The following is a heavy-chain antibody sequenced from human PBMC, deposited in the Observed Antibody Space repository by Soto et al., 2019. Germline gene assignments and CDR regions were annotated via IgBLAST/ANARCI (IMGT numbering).Heavy chain of an antibody. D-gene: IGHD1-26*01. CDR3: ARSLAAKRSGSYYYGMDV. CDR2: ISSSSSTI. CDR1: GFTFSSYS. J-gene: IGHJ6*02. V-gene: IGHV3-48*02. Sequence: GGSLRLSCAASGFTFSSYSMNWVRQAPGKGLEWVSYISSSSSTIYYADSVKGRFTISRDNAKNSLYLQMNSLRDEDTAVYYCARSLAAKRSGSYYYGMDVWGQGTTVTVSS.